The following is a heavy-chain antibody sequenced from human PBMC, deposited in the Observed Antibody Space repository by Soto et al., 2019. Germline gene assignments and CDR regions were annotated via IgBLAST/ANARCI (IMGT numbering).Heavy chain of an antibody. Sequence: SVKVSCKASGGTFSSYAISWVRQAPGQGLEWMGGIIPIFGTANYAQKFQGRVTITADKSTSTAYMELSSLRSEDTAVYYCARAVRMATKTTLFVYWGQGTLVTVYS. D-gene: IGHD5-12*01. CDR2: IIPIFGTA. J-gene: IGHJ4*02. V-gene: IGHV1-69*06. CDR1: GGTFSSYA. CDR3: ARAVRMATKTTLFVY.